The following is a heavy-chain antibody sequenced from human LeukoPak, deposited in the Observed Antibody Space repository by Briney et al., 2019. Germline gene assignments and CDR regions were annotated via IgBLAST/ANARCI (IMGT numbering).Heavy chain of an antibody. CDR3: ARDAHRIAVAGTCGY. Sequence: ALVKVSCKASGYTFTGYYMHWVRQAPGQGLEWMGWINPNSGGTNYAQKFQGRVTMTRDTSISTAYMELSRLRSDDTAVYYCARDAHRIAVAGTCGYWGQGTLVTVSS. J-gene: IGHJ4*02. CDR2: INPNSGGT. V-gene: IGHV1-2*02. CDR1: GYTFTGYY. D-gene: IGHD6-19*01.